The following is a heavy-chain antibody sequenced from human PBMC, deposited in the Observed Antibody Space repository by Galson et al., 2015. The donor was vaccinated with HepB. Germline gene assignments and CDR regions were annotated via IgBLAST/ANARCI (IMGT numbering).Heavy chain of an antibody. CDR1: GFTFSNSG. D-gene: IGHD3-16*01. CDR3: AKDAYRSSYYFDS. Sequence: SLRLSCAASGFTFSNSGMHWVRQAPGKGLEWVAVTWSDGINNDYADSVKGRCSIYRDNFKNTLYLQMNSLRAEDTAVYYCAKDAYRSSYYFDSWAQGTLVTVSS. CDR2: TWSDGINN. J-gene: IGHJ4*02. V-gene: IGHV3-33*06.